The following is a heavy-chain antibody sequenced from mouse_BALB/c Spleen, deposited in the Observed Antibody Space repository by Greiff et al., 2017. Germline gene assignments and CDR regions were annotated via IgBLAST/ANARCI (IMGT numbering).Heavy chain of an antibody. Sequence: QVQLKESGPGLVAPSQSLSITCTASGFSLTSYGVHWVRQPPGKGLEWLGVIWAGGSTNYYSALMSRLGISKDNSKSQVFLKMNSVQTDDTAMYYCARDGPYLDYWGQGTSVTVSS. V-gene: IGHV2-9*02. CDR2: IWAGGST. CDR1: GFSLTSYG. J-gene: IGHJ4*01. CDR3: ARDGPYLDY.